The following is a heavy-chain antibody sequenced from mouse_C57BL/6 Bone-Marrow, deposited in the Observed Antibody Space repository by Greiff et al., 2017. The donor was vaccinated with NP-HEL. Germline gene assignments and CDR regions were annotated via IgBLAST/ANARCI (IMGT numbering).Heavy chain of an antibody. CDR1: GFTFTAYY. V-gene: IGHV7-3*01. D-gene: IGHD1-1*01. CDR2: IRNKANGYTT. J-gene: IGHJ1*03. Sequence: EVQLVESGGGLVQPGGSLSLSCAASGFTFTAYYMSWVRQPPGKGLEWVGFIRNKANGYTTEYSAYVKGRFTISRDNSQSILYLQMNSLRAEDSATDYCARWDYGSSYDWYFDVWGTGTTVTVSS. CDR3: ARWDYGSSYDWYFDV.